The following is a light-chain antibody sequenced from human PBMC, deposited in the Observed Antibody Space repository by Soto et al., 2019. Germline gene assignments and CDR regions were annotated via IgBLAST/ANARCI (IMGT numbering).Light chain of an antibody. Sequence: DIQMTQSPSSLSASVGDRVTITCRASQGISNYLAWYQQKPGKVPKLLIYAASTLQSGVPSRFSGSGSGTDCTLTISILQPEGVAKYYCQKYNSAARTCGGGTKVEIK. V-gene: IGKV1-27*01. CDR2: AAS. J-gene: IGKJ4*01. CDR3: QKYNSAART. CDR1: QGISNY.